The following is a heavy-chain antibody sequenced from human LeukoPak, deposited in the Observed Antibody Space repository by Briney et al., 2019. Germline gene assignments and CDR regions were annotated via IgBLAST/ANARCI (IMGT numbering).Heavy chain of an antibody. Sequence: PSETLSLTCGVYGVASSGNYWSWIRQSPGRGLEWIGEINHSGSTNYNPSLKSRVIISIDTSKNQFSLKLSSVTAADTADHYCAGLLPRTGTTAYYFHNDMDVWGQGTMVTVSS. CDR3: AGLLPRTGTTAYYFHNDMDV. CDR1: GVASSGNY. D-gene: IGHD1-1*01. V-gene: IGHV4-34*01. J-gene: IGHJ6*02. CDR2: INHSGST.